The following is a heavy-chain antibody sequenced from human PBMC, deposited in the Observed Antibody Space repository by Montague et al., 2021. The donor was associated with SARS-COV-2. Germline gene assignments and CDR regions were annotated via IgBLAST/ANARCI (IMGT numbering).Heavy chain of an antibody. CDR2: VYYTGST. CDR3: ARDRYGHFDY. D-gene: IGHD5-18*01. CDR1: GDPISRAGYF. J-gene: IGHJ4*02. V-gene: IGHV4-31*03. Sequence: TLSLTYSVSGDPISRAGYFWTWIRHHPTEGLEWIGYVYYTGSTDYNPSLKSRVSMSIDTSRNQFSLKMSSVTAADTAVYYCARDRYGHFDYWGQRTLVTVSS.